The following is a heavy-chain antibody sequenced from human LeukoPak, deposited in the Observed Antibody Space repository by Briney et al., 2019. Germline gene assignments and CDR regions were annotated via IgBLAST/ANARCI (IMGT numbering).Heavy chain of an antibody. CDR2: ISSSSSYI. Sequence: AGGSLRLSCAASGFTFSSYSMNWVRQAPGKGLEWVSSISSSSSYIYYADSVKGRFAISRDNAKNSLYLQMNSLRAEDTAVYYCARGRAFGGVSDYWGQGTLVTVSS. V-gene: IGHV3-21*01. CDR3: ARGRAFGGVSDY. J-gene: IGHJ4*02. D-gene: IGHD3-16*01. CDR1: GFTFSSYS.